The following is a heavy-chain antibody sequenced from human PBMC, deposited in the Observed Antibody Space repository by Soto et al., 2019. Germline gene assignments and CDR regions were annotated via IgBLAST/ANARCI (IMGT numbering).Heavy chain of an antibody. CDR3: AREQATAKPEGVDF. CDR1: GYTFSEYY. V-gene: IGHV1-2*02. CDR2: INPNSGGT. Sequence: ASVKVSCKASGYTFSEYYIHWVRQAPGQGLEWMGWINPNSGGTKYAPKFQGGVTMTRDTSINTAYMELSRLRSGDTAVYYCAREQATAKPEGVDFWGQGTLVTVSS. D-gene: IGHD1-1*01. J-gene: IGHJ4*02.